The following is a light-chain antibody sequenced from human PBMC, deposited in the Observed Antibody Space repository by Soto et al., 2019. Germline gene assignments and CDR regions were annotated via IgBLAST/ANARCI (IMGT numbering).Light chain of an antibody. J-gene: IGKJ5*01. V-gene: IGKV1-33*01. CDR3: QQYDNVLIT. CDR2: AAS. Sequence: DIQMTQSPTSLSASVGDRVTITCQASQDIRYYLNWYQQKPGKAPKLLIYAASNLETGVPSRFSGSGSGTDFTFTISSLQPEDIATYYCQQYDNVLITFGQGTRLEIK. CDR1: QDIRYY.